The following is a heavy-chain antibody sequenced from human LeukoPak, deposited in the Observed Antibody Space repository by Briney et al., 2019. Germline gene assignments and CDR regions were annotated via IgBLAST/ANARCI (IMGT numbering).Heavy chain of an antibody. CDR3: ARERPRNGGLFDY. CDR1: GGPISSSSYY. Sequence: PSETLSLTGTVPGGPISSSSYYWGWIRQPPGKGLKWIGSIYYSGSTYYNPSLKSRVTISVDTSKNQFSLKLSSVTAADTAVYYCARERPRNGGLFDYWGQGTLVTVSS. CDR2: IYYSGST. D-gene: IGHD3-16*01. J-gene: IGHJ4*02. V-gene: IGHV4-39*02.